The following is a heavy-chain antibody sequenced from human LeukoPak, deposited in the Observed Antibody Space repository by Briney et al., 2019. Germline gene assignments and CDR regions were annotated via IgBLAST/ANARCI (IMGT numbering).Heavy chain of an antibody. CDR2: IKQDGSEK. J-gene: IGHJ4*02. V-gene: IGHV3-7*01. Sequence: GGSLRLSCAASGFTFSSYWMSWVRQAPGKGLEWVANIKQDGSEKYYVDSVKGQFTISRDNAKNSLYLQMNSLRAEVTAVYYCARAGALWFGELYHYWGQGTLVTVSS. CDR3: ARAGALWFGELYHY. CDR1: GFTFSSYW. D-gene: IGHD3-10*01.